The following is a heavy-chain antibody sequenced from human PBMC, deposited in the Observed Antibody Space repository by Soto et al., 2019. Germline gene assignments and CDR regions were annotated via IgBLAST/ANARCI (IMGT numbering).Heavy chain of an antibody. Sequence: QVNLVEAGGGVVQPGKSLRLSCAASGFTFSSYGMHWVRQAPGKGLEWVAVIWYNGNNKYFADSVKGRFTISRDNSKNTLYLEMNSLRAEDTAVNYCARELNTVTTGDAFDLWGQATMVTVSS. V-gene: IGHV3-33*01. CDR3: ARELNTVTTGDAFDL. J-gene: IGHJ3*01. CDR2: IWYNGNNK. D-gene: IGHD4-17*01. CDR1: GFTFSSYG.